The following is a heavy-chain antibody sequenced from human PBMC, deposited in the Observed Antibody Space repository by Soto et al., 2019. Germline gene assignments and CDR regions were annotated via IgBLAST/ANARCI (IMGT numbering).Heavy chain of an antibody. CDR1: GFTFSNYG. Sequence: QVQLVQSGGGVVQPGRSLRLSCEASGFTFSNYGMPWVRQAPGKGLEWVSVISYDEKDKFYVDSVKGRFTISRDSSRNTLYLQMNSLRTEETGVYYCAKDRGPRVRGFDYWGQGTLVTVSS. CDR2: ISYDEKDK. D-gene: IGHD3-10*01. J-gene: IGHJ4*02. CDR3: AKDRGPRVRGFDY. V-gene: IGHV3-30*18.